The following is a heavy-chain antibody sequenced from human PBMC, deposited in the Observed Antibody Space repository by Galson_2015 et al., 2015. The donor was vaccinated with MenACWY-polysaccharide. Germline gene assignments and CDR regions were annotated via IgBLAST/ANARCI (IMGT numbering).Heavy chain of an antibody. CDR3: ASGGKYYYDSSGYLNWFDP. V-gene: IGHV1-8*01. CDR1: GYTFTSYD. J-gene: IGHJ5*02. Sequence: SVKVSCKASGYTFTSYDINRVRQTTGQGLEWMGWMNPNSGSTGYAQKFQGRVTMTRNTSISIAYMELNSLRSVDTAVYYCASGGKYYYDSSGYLNWFDPWGQGTLVTVSS. D-gene: IGHD3-22*01. CDR2: MNPNSGST.